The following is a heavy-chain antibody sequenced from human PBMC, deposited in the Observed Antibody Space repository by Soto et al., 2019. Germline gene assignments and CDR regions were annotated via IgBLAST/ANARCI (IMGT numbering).Heavy chain of an antibody. J-gene: IGHJ4*02. CDR3: ARHRDYVWGSYRLGWFY. CDR2: IYYSGST. D-gene: IGHD3-16*02. V-gene: IGHV4-39*01. CDR1: GGSISSSSYY. Sequence: QLQLQESGPGLVKPSETLSLTCTVSGGSISSSSYYWGWIRQPPGKGLEWIGSIYYSGSTYYNPSLKSRVTISVDTSKNQFSLKLSSVTAADTAVYYCARHRDYVWGSYRLGWFYWGQGTLVTVSS.